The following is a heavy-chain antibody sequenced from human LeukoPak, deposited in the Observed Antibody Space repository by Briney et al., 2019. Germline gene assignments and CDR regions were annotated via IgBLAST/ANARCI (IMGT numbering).Heavy chain of an antibody. CDR2: IRFDGTHI. J-gene: IGHJ3*01. CDR3: ANEAFMRETDAFEA. V-gene: IGHV3-30*02. CDR1: GFSFSTYG. Sequence: GGSLRLSCAASGFSFSTYGMHWVRQAPGKGLEWVAFIRFDGTHIYYADPVKGRFTISRDNSKNTLYVQMNSLRAEDMAVYYCANEAFMRETDAFEAWGQGTMVTVAS. D-gene: IGHD3-16*01.